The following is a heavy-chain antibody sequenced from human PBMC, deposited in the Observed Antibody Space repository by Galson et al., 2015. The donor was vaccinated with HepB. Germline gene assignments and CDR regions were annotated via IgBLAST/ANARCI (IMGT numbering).Heavy chain of an antibody. D-gene: IGHD2-15*01. J-gene: IGHJ4*02. CDR3: ARGMYCSGGSCTRDY. V-gene: IGHV3-21*01. CDR2: ISSSSSYI. CDR1: GFTFSSYS. Sequence: SLRLSCAASGFTFSSYSMNWVRQAPGKGLEWVSSISSSSSYIYYADSVKGRFTISRDNAKNSLYLQMNSLRAEDTAVYYCARGMYCSGGSCTRDYWGQGTLVTVSS.